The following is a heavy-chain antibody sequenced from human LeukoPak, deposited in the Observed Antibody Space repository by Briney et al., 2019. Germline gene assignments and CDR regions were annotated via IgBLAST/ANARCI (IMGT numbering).Heavy chain of an antibody. CDR3: ARGGSSTVAPRVLDY. V-gene: IGHV4-4*07. J-gene: IGHJ4*02. CDR1: GGSISSYY. D-gene: IGHD6-19*01. CDR2: IYTSGST. Sequence: PSETLSLTCTVSGGSISSYYWSWIRQPAGKGLEWIGRIYTSGSTNYNPSLKSRVTMSVDTSKNQFSLKLSSVTAADTAVYYCARGGSSTVAPRVLDYWGQGTLVTVSS.